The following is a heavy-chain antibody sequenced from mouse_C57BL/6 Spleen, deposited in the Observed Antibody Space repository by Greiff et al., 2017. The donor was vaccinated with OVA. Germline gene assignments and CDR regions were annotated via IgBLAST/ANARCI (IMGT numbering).Heavy chain of an antibody. J-gene: IGHJ4*01. D-gene: IGHD2-3*01. CDR1: GFSFSDYG. V-gene: IGHV5-17*01. Sequence: EVQRVESGGGLVKPGGSLKLSCAASGFSFSDYGMHWVRQAPEKGLEWVAYISSGSSTIYYAETVKGRFTISRDTAKNTLFLQLTRLRSEDTAMYYCARLDGFRGYCAMDYWGQGTSVTVSS. CDR3: ARLDGFRGYCAMDY. CDR2: ISSGSSTI.